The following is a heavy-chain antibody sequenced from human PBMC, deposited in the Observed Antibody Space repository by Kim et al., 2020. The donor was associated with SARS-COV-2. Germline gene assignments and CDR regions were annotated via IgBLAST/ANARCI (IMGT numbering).Heavy chain of an antibody. V-gene: IGHV3-30*04. CDR3: ASGFPYYFDY. CDR1: GFTFSSYA. CDR2: ISYDGSNK. Sequence: GGSLRLSCAASGFTFSSYAMHWVRQAPGKGLEWVAVISYDGSNKYYVDSVKGRFTISRDNSKNTLYLQMNSLRAEDTAVYYCASGFPYYFDYWGQGTLVTVSS. J-gene: IGHJ4*02.